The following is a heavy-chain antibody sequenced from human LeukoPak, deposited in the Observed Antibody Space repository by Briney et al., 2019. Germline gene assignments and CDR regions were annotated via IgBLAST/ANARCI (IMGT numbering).Heavy chain of an antibody. D-gene: IGHD6-19*01. CDR2: IYYSGST. CDR1: GGSISSYY. J-gene: IGHJ3*01. Sequence: SETLSLTCTVSGGSISSYYWSWIRQPPGKGLEWIGSIYYSGSTYYNPSLKSRVTISVDTSKNQFSLKLSAVTAADTAMYYCAREDAVSSDDAFDLWGQGTMVTVS. CDR3: AREDAVSSDDAFDL. V-gene: IGHV4-39*07.